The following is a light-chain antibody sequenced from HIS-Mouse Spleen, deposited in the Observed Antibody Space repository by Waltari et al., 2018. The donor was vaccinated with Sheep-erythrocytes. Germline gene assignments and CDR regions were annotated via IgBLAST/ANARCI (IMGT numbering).Light chain of an antibody. J-gene: IGLJ2*01. CDR1: KLGDKY. V-gene: IGLV3-1*01. Sequence: SYELTQPPSVSVSLGQTASITCSGDKLGDKYACWYQQKPGQSPVLVINQDSKRPSGIPERFSGSNPGNTATLTISGTQAMDEADYYCQAWDSSTAVFGGGTKLTVL. CDR3: QAWDSSTAV. CDR2: QDS.